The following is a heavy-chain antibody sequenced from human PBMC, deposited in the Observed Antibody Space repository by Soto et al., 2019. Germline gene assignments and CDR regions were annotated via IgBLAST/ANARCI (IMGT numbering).Heavy chain of an antibody. CDR3: ARDRIAGSKYYYGMDV. D-gene: IGHD6-13*01. CDR1: GGTFSSDA. Sequence: QVQLVQSGAEVKKPGSSVRVSCKASGGTFSSDAISWVRQAPGQGLEWMGGIIPIFGTEKYAQKFQGRVTITAADSTSTAYMELSSLRSEDTAVYYCARDRIAGSKYYYGMDVWGQGTTVTVSS. J-gene: IGHJ6*02. CDR2: IIPIFGTE. V-gene: IGHV1-69*01.